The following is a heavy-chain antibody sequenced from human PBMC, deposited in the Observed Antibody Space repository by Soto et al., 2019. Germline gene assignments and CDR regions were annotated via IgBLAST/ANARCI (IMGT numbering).Heavy chain of an antibody. CDR2: ISPFNGNI. CDR1: GYTFRNYG. J-gene: IGHJ4*02. Sequence: APVKVSCKASGYTFRNYGISWVRQAPGQGLEWMGWISPFNGNIKFGQKFQGRVTMTTDTSTSIAYMELTSLTSDDTAVYYCAKEEDSQALDFWGQGTLVTVSS. CDR3: AKEEDSQALDF. V-gene: IGHV1-18*01.